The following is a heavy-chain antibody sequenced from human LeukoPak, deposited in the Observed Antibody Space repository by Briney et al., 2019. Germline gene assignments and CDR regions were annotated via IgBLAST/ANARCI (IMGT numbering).Heavy chain of an antibody. D-gene: IGHD3-3*01. CDR1: GFIFSNYW. V-gene: IGHV3-7*04. J-gene: IGHJ4*02. CDR3: ARVYDVWSGYYRDY. Sequence: AGGSLRLSCAATGFIFSNYWLSWVRQAPGKGLEWVANIKQDGSERYYMDSVKGRFIVSRDNAKNSLYLQMNSLRAEDTAVYYCARVYDVWSGYYRDYWGQGTLVTVSS. CDR2: IKQDGSER.